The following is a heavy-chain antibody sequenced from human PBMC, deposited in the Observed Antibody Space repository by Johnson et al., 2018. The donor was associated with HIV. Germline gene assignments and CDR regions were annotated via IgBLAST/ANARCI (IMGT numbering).Heavy chain of an antibody. CDR1: GFTFDDYG. CDR3: ARAAYIPYAFDI. D-gene: IGHD2-21*01. V-gene: IGHV3-20*04. J-gene: IGHJ3*02. Sequence: MLLVESGGRVVRPGESLRLSCAASGFTFDDYGMSWVRQAPGKGLEWVSGIHWNGGSTGYADSVMGRFTISKDKAKNSLYLQMNSLRAEDTALYYCARAAYIPYAFDIWGQGTMVTISS. CDR2: IHWNGGST.